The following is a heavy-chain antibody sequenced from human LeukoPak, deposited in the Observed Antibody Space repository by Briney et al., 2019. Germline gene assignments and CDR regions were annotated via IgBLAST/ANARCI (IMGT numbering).Heavy chain of an antibody. V-gene: IGHV3-53*04. D-gene: IGHD6-19*01. Sequence: PGGPLSLPCAASGFPVSSNYIGGGRQAPGKGLEWVAFIYSGGSTYYADSVKGRFTISRHNSKNTLYLQMKSLRAEDTAVYYCARRIAVAGTAWFDPWGQGTLVTVSS. CDR3: ARRIAVAGTAWFDP. J-gene: IGHJ5*02. CDR1: GFPVSSNY. CDR2: IYSGGST.